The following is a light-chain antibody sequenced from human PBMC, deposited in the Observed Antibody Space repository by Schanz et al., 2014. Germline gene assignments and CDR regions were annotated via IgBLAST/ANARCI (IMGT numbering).Light chain of an antibody. CDR3: QQYGSSPYT. CDR2: GAS. V-gene: IGKV3-20*01. Sequence: EIVLTQSPGTLSLSPGERATLSCRASQSVSSSYLAWYQQKPGQAPRLLIYGASSRATGIPDRFSGSGSGTHFTLIISRLEPEDSAVYYCQQYGSSPYTFGQGSKLEIK. J-gene: IGKJ2*01. CDR1: QSVSSSY.